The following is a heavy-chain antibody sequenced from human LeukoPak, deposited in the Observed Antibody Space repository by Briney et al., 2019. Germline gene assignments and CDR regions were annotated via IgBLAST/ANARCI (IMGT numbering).Heavy chain of an antibody. CDR3: TTERRWELLVAY. J-gene: IGHJ4*02. D-gene: IGHD1-26*01. Sequence: PGGSLRLSCAASGFTFSSYAMSWVRQAPGKGLEWVSAISGSGGSTYYAAPVKGRFTISRDDSKNTLYLQMNSLKTEDTAVYYCTTERRWELLVAYWGQGTLVTVSS. CDR1: GFTFSSYA. V-gene: IGHV3-23*01. CDR2: ISGSGGST.